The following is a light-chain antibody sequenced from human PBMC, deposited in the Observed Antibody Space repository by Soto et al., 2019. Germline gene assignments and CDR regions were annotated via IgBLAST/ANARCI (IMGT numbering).Light chain of an antibody. Sequence: EIVLTQSPGTLSLSPWERATLSCRASQSVAANYLAWYQQRPGQAPRLLIYGASSRATGIPDRFSGSGSGTDFTLTISRLEPEDFAVYYCQQYGGTPPINFGQGTRLEIK. CDR1: QSVAANY. CDR3: QQYGGTPPIN. J-gene: IGKJ5*01. V-gene: IGKV3-20*01. CDR2: GAS.